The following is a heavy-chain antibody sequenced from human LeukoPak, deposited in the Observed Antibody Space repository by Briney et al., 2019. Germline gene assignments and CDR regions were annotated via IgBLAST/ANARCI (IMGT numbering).Heavy chain of an antibody. V-gene: IGHV3-30*18. J-gene: IGHJ4*02. D-gene: IGHD3-9*01. CDR2: ISYDGSNK. CDR1: GFTFSSYA. Sequence: GGTLRLSCAASGFTFSSYAMHWVRQAPGQGLEWVAVISYDGSNKYYADSVKGRFTISRDNSRNTLHLQMNSLRAEDTAVYSCAKASLRYFDWFSDYCGQGTLVTVSS. CDR3: AKASLRYFDWFSDY.